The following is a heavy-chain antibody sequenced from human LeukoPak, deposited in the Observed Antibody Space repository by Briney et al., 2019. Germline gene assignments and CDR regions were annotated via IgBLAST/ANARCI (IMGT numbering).Heavy chain of an antibody. D-gene: IGHD3-10*01. V-gene: IGHV4-34*01. Sequence: SSETLSLTCAVYGGSFSGYYWSWIRQPPGKGLEWIGEINHSGSTNYNPSLKSRVTTSVDTSKNQFSLKLSSVTAADTAVYYCARRPNMVRGVIRRGWNWFDPWGQGTLVTVSS. CDR3: ARRPNMVRGVIRRGWNWFDP. CDR1: GGSFSGYY. CDR2: INHSGST. J-gene: IGHJ5*02.